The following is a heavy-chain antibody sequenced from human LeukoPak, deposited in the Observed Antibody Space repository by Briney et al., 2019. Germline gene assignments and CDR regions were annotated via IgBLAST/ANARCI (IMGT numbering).Heavy chain of an antibody. D-gene: IGHD1-7*01. CDR2: ISSSSSYI. J-gene: IGHJ5*02. CDR1: GFTFRSYS. V-gene: IGHV3-21*01. Sequence: GGSLRLSCAASGFTFRSYSMNWVRQAPGKGLEWVSSISSSSSYIYYADSVKGRFTISRDNAKNSLYLQMNSLRAEDTAVYYCAKLTGTMKEWFDPWGQGTLVTVSS. CDR3: AKLTGTMKEWFDP.